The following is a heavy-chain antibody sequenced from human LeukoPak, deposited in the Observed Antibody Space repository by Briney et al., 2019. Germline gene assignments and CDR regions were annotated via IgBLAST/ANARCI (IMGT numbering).Heavy chain of an antibody. V-gene: IGHV4-34*01. Sequence: SETLSLTCAVYGGSFSGYYWSWIRQPPGKGLEWIGEINHSGSTNYNPSLKSRVTISVDTSKNQFSLKLSSVTAADTAVYYCATNSGYGYHDAFDIWGQGTMVTVSS. CDR2: INHSGST. J-gene: IGHJ3*02. D-gene: IGHD5-12*01. CDR3: ATNSGYGYHDAFDI. CDR1: GGSFSGYY.